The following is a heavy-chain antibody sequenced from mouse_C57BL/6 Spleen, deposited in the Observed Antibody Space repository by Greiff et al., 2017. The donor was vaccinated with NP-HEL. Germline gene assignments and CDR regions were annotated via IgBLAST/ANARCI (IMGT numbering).Heavy chain of an antibody. Sequence: VQLQQSGPELVKPGASVKISCKASGYTFTDYYMNWVKQSHGKSLEWIGDINPNNGGTSYNQKFKGKATLTVDKSSSTAYIGRRSLTSEDSAVYYCAREIYDDYHFGYWGQGTTLTVS. J-gene: IGHJ2*01. V-gene: IGHV1-26*01. CDR1: GYTFTDYY. CDR3: AREIYDDYHFGY. CDR2: INPNNGGT. D-gene: IGHD2-4*01.